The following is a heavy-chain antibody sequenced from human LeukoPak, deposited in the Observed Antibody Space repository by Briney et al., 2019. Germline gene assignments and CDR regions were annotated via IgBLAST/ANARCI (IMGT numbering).Heavy chain of an antibody. CDR2: VSSSSSYI. V-gene: IGHV3-21*01. J-gene: IGHJ6*02. CDR3: ARDFDLDGSGSRYYSGMDV. CDR1: GFVFSTSS. Sequence: GGSLRLSCAASGFVFSTSSMNWARQAPGKGLEWVSSVSSSSSYIYYADPVKGRFTISRDNAKNSLYLHMNSLRAEDTAVYYCARDFDLDGSGSRYYSGMDVWGQGTTVTVSS. D-gene: IGHD3-10*01.